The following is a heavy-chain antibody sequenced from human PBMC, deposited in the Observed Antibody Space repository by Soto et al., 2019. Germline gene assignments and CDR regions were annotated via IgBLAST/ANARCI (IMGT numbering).Heavy chain of an antibody. J-gene: IGHJ6*02. CDR1: GYTFSDFD. CDR2: MNARSGDT. Sequence: ASVKVSCKASGYTFSDFDINWLRQASGQGPEWMGWMNARSGDTFFAQRFQGKFNMTWDTSLSTAYMEVGSLTSDDTAIYYCARGNPFNYAGFDVWGQGTTVTVSS. V-gene: IGHV1-8*02. D-gene: IGHD3-16*01. CDR3: ARGNPFNYAGFDV.